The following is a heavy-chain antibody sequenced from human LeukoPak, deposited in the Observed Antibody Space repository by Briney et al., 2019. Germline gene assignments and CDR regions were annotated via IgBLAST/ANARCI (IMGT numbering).Heavy chain of an antibody. V-gene: IGHV4-34*01. CDR3: ARLDQLIVDYWYFDL. Sequence: SETLSLTCGVSGGPVSGYYWSWLRQSPGKGLEWIGEVTRYGNTNYNPSLKSRVIISKDTSKSQISLTLISLTAADTAVYFCARLDQLIVDYWYFDLWGRGTQVTVSS. D-gene: IGHD2-21*01. CDR1: GGPVSGYY. CDR2: VTRYGNT. J-gene: IGHJ2*01.